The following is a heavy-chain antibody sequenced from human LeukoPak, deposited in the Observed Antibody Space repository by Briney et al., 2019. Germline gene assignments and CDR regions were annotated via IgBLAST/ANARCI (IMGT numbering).Heavy chain of an antibody. J-gene: IGHJ4*02. Sequence: GGSLSLSFAASGFTFSSYSMNWVRQAPGKGLEWVSSISSSSSYIYYADSVKGRFSISRDNAKNSLYLQMNSLRAEDTAVYYCWPTPPPDYWGQGTLVTVSS. V-gene: IGHV3-21*01. CDR1: GFTFSSYS. CDR3: WPTPPPDY. CDR2: ISSSSSYI.